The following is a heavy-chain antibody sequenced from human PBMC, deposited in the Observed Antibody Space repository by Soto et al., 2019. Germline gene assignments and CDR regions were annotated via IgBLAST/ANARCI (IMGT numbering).Heavy chain of an antibody. V-gene: IGHV6-1*01. Sequence: SQTLSLTCVISGDSVSSTNTVWNWIRQSPSGGLEWLGRKYYRSKWYSDYAVSVRSRITINPDTSENQFSLQLNSVTPEDKAVYYCARDSYNRSWAPFDSLGQGTLVAVSS. CDR3: ARDSYNRSWAPFDS. CDR1: GDSVSSTNTV. J-gene: IGHJ4*02. D-gene: IGHD6-13*01. CDR2: KYYRSKWYS.